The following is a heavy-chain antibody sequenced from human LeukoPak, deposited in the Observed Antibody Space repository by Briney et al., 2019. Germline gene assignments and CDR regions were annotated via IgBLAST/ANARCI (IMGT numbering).Heavy chain of an antibody. D-gene: IGHD2-15*01. Sequence: PGGSLRLSCAASGFTFDDYAMSWVRQAPGKGLEWVSAISGSGGSTYYADSVKGRFTISRDNSKNTLYLQMNSLRAEDTAIYYCASLVVAATRDAFDIWGQGTMVTVSS. V-gene: IGHV3-23*01. CDR1: GFTFDDYA. CDR2: ISGSGGST. CDR3: ASLVVAATRDAFDI. J-gene: IGHJ3*02.